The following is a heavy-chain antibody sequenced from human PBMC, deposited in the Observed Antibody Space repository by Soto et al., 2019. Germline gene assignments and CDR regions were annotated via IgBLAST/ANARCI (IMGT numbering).Heavy chain of an antibody. V-gene: IGHV1-18*01. J-gene: IGHJ4*02. CDR2: ISAYNGDT. CDR3: GRDYYYDSSGYHPLSY. CDR1: GYIFSYYG. Sequence: ASVKVSCKGSGYIFSYYGIGWVRQAPGQGLEWMGWISAYNGDTNYAQKLQGRVTMTTDTSTNTAYMELRSLRSDDTAVYYCGRDYYYDSSGYHPLSYWGQGTLVTVSS. D-gene: IGHD3-22*01.